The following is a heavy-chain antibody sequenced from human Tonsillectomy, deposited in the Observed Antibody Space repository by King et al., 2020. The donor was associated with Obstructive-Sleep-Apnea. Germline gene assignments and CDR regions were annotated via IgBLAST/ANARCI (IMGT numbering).Heavy chain of an antibody. CDR3: ARDDGLLWFGELLPLDY. V-gene: IGHV3-7*01. D-gene: IGHD3-10*01. CDR2: IKQDGSEK. CDR1: GFTFSSYW. Sequence: VQLVESGGGLVQPGGSLRLSCAASGFTFSSYWMSWVRQAPGKGLEWVANIKQDGSEKYYVDSVKGRFTISRDNAKNSLYLQMNSLRAEDTAVYYCARDDGLLWFGELLPLDYWGQGTLVTVSS. J-gene: IGHJ4*02.